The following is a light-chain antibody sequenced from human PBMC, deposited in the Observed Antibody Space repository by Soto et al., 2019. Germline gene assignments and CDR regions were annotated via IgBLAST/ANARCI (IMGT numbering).Light chain of an antibody. CDR3: SSYAGSNNLV. CDR1: SSDVGGYDY. CDR2: EVS. Sequence: QSVLTQPPSASGSPGQSVTISCTGTSSDVGGYDYVSWYQQHPGKAPKLMFYEVSKRPSGVPDRFSGFKSGNTVSLTVSGLQSEDEADYYCSSYAGSNNLVVGGGTKLTVL. V-gene: IGLV2-8*01. J-gene: IGLJ2*01.